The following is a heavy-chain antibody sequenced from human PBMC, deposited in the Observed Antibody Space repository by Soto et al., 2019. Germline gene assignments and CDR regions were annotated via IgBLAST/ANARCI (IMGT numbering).Heavy chain of an antibody. D-gene: IGHD6-6*01. CDR1: GFTVSSNY. Sequence: EVQLVESGGGLVQPGGSLRLSCAASGFTVSSNYMSWVRKAPGKGLEWVSVIYSGGSTFYADSVKGRFTITRAISKNRVYLQMNSLRAEDAGLYYWAREIGRGAAQTNYMDVWCKGTTVTV. J-gene: IGHJ6*03. CDR3: AREIGRGAAQTNYMDV. V-gene: IGHV3-66*01. CDR2: IYSGGST.